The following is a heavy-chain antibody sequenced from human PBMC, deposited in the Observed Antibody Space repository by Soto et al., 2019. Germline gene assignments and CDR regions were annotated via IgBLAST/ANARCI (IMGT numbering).Heavy chain of an antibody. V-gene: IGHV4-34*01. J-gene: IGHJ4*02. CDR2: ISQSGNT. CDR3: ARAPKVSGSSQTRPDF. D-gene: IGHD6-6*01. Sequence: LSLTCSIYSGSFSGYYWSWIRQPPGKGLEWIGEISQSGNTNYSPSLKSRVSISIDTSKKQFSLNLASVSAADTAVYYCARAPKVSGSSQTRPDFWGQGXLVTVYS. CDR1: SGSFSGYY.